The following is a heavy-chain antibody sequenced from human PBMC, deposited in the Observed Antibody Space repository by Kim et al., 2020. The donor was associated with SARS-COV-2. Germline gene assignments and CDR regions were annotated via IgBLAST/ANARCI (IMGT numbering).Heavy chain of an antibody. CDR3: AREVEDDYVWGSYRY. CDR1: GYTFTSYG. Sequence: ASVKVSCKASGYTFTSYGISWVRQAPGQGLEWMGWISAYNGNTNYAQKLQGRVTMTTDTSTSTAYMELRSLRSDDTAVYYCAREVEDDYVWGSYRYWGQGTLVTVSS. D-gene: IGHD3-16*02. J-gene: IGHJ4*02. CDR2: ISAYNGNT. V-gene: IGHV1-18*01.